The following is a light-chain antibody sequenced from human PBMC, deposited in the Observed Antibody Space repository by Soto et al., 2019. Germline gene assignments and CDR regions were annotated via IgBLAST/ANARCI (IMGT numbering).Light chain of an antibody. J-gene: IGKJ2*01. CDR2: GAS. CDR1: QSVSSRD. V-gene: IGKV3-20*01. CDR3: QQYGGSPLYT. Sequence: EIVLTQSPGTLSLSPGDRATLSCRASQSVSSRDLAWYQQQPGQAPRPLIYGASTRATGIPDRFSGSGSGTDFTLTISRLEPEDFAVYDCQQYGGSPLYTFGQGTKLEIK.